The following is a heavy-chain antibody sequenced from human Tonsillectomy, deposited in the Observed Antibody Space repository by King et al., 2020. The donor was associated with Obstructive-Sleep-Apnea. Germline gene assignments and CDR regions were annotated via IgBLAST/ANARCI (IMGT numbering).Heavy chain of an antibody. D-gene: IGHD3-22*01. CDR3: ASNYYDSSGYYYGFDY. CDR1: GFTFSSYS. Sequence: QLVQSGGGLVKPGGSLRLSCAASGFTFSSYSMNWVRQAPGKGLEWVSSISSSSSYIYYADSMKGRFTISRDNAKNSLYLQMNSLRAEDTAVYYCASNYYDSSGYYYGFDYWGQGTLVTVSS. J-gene: IGHJ4*02. V-gene: IGHV3-21*01. CDR2: ISSSSSYI.